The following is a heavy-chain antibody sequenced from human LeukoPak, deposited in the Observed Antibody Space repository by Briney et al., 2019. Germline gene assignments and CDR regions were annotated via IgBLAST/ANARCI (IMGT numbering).Heavy chain of an antibody. CDR2: IYHSGTT. CDR1: GGSISSDYW. V-gene: IGHV4-4*02. CDR3: ATNSGWRFDY. D-gene: IGHD6-19*01. J-gene: IGHJ4*02. Sequence: PSETLSLTCAVSGGSISSDYWWSWVRQPPGKGLEWIGEIYHSGTTNYNPSLKSRVTISVDKSKTQFSLELSSVTAADTAVYYCATNSGWRFDYWGQGTLVTVSS.